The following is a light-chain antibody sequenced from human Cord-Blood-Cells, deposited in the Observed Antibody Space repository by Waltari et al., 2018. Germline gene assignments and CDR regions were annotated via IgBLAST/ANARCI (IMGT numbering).Light chain of an antibody. Sequence: IQLTQSTSSVSASVGDRDPITSRASQGISSCLAWYQQNPEKAPNLLIYAASSLQSGVPSRFSGSGSGTDFTLTISSLQPEDFATYYCQQANSFPITFGQGTRLEIK. CDR2: AAS. CDR1: QGISSC. CDR3: QQANSFPIT. V-gene: IGKV1-12*01. J-gene: IGKJ5*01.